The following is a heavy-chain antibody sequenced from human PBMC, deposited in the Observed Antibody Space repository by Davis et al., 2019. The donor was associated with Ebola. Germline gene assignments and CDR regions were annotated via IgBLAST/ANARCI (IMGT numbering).Heavy chain of an antibody. Sequence: SETLSLTCTVSGGSISSYYWSWIRQPPGKGLEWIGYIYYSESTNYNPSLKSRVTISVDTSKNQFSLKLSSVTAADTAVYYCARSRGYSYEVDYWGQGTLVTVSS. CDR1: GGSISSYY. V-gene: IGHV4-59*12. D-gene: IGHD5-18*01. CDR2: IYYSEST. J-gene: IGHJ4*02. CDR3: ARSRGYSYEVDY.